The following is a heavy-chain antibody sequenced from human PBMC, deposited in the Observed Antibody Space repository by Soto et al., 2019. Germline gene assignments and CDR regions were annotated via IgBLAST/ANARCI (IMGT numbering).Heavy chain of an antibody. D-gene: IGHD4-17*01. CDR2: IYYTGST. Sequence: QVQLQESGPGLVKSSQTLSLTCTVSGGSISSGGLYWNWIRQHPGKGLEWIGYIYYTGSTYYNPSLKSRLNISIDKSKNQFSLKLKSVTAADTAGYFWARGGDRYGDYHIFYHWGQGTLVTVSS. CDR3: ARGGDRYGDYHIFYH. V-gene: IGHV4-31*03. CDR1: GGSISSGGLY. J-gene: IGHJ4*02.